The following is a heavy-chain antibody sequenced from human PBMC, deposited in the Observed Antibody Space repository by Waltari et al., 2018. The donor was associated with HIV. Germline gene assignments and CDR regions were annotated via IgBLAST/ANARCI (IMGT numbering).Heavy chain of an antibody. CDR1: GYSFDQFA. J-gene: IGHJ4*02. Sequence: QVQLVQSRSEVKKPGASVRIACTASGYSFDQFAITWVRQAPGPRLEWVGRINPGTGYTMMSQNFQGGFILAADTSAIVVYMDLSGLKSGDECVYYCAREGLMMTFGGIGEFDFWGRGTLLTVSS. D-gene: IGHD3-16*01. CDR3: AREGLMMTFGGIGEFDF. V-gene: IGHV1-3*01. CDR2: INPGTGYT.